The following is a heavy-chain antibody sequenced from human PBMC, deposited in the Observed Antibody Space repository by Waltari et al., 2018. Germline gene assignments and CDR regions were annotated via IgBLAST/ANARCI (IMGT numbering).Heavy chain of an antibody. D-gene: IGHD3-16*01. CDR2: RGSDATNK. J-gene: IGHJ4*02. CDR1: GYSVSKNA. V-gene: IGHV3-30*02. CDR3: AKGGIPLYAY. Sequence: QVQLVESGGGVVQPGGSLRLSCVASGYSVSKNAMHWIRQAPGKGLEWVATRGSDATNKFYADSVKGRFTISRDNSMNTLHLQMNSLRAEDTGFYYCAKGGIPLYAYWGQGTLVTVSS.